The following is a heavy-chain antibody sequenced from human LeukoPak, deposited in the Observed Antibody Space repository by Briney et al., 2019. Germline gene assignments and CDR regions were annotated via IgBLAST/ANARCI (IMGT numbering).Heavy chain of an antibody. D-gene: IGHD2-2*01. CDR2: IIPIFGTA. CDR3: ARSAAAMVMDYYYYYMDV. CDR1: GGTFSSYA. J-gene: IGHJ6*03. V-gene: IGHV1-69*05. Sequence: SVKVSCKASGGTFSSYAISWVRQAPGQGLEWMGGIIPIFGTANYAQKFQGRVTITTDESTSIAYMELSSLRSEDTAVYYCARSAAAMVMDYYYYYMDVWGKGTTVTVSS.